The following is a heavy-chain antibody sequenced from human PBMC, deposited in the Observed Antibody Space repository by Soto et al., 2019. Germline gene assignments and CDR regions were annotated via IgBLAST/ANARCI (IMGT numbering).Heavy chain of an antibody. CDR3: AHNIAARYFYY. J-gene: IGHJ4*02. CDR2: IYWDGDK. V-gene: IGHV2-5*02. D-gene: IGHD6-6*01. Sequence: SPPELGNATHRVTLECTLAGFSISTSEVGVGWIRQPPGKALEWLALIYWDGDKRYSPSLKNRLTITKDTSKKQVVLTMTNMDPIDTATYFCAHNIAARYFYYWGQGTLVTVSS. CDR1: GFSISTSEVG.